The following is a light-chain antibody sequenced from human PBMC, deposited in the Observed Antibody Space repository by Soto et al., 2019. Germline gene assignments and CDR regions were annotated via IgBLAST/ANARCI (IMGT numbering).Light chain of an antibody. V-gene: IGLV2-14*01. J-gene: IGLJ1*01. CDR2: DVS. CDR1: RSEVGGYNY. Sequence: QSVLNQPASVFGSPGQSFTISSPGTRSEVGGYNYVAWYQQNPGKAPKLKIYDVSNRPSGVSNRFSGSKSGNTASLTISGLQAEDEADYYCSSYTSSSTLHVFGTGTKVTVL. CDR3: SSYTSSSTLHV.